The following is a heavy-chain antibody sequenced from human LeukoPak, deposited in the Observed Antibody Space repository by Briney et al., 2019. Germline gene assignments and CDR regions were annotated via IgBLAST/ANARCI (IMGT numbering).Heavy chain of an antibody. CDR2: INHSGST. Sequence: SETLSLTCAVYGGSFSGYYWSWIRQSPGKGLEWIGEINHSGSTNYNPSLRSRVTISVDTSKNQFSLKLSSVTAADTAVYYCATGGYGSGSYRDWGQGTLVTVSS. CDR1: GGSFSGYY. J-gene: IGHJ4*02. V-gene: IGHV4-34*01. D-gene: IGHD3-10*01. CDR3: ATGGYGSGSYRD.